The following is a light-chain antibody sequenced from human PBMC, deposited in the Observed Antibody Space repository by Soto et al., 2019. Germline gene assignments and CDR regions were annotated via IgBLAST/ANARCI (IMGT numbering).Light chain of an antibody. V-gene: IGKV3-20*01. CDR3: QQYGSSGT. CDR1: QSVSNNY. Sequence: EIVLTQSPCTLSLSPGERATLSCRASQSVSNNYLAWYQQKPGQAPRLLIYGASNSATGLPDRFSGSGSGTDFTLTISRLEPEDFAVYYCQQYGSSGTFGQGTKVEIK. CDR2: GAS. J-gene: IGKJ1*01.